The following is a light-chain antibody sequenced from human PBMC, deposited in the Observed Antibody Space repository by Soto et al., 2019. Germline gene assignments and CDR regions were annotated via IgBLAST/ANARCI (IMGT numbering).Light chain of an antibody. J-gene: IGKJ4*01. Sequence: EIVMTQSPATLSVSPGERATLSCRASQSVSSNLAWYQQKTGQAPRPLIYGASTRATGIEDRFSGSASGTDFTLTISILQSEDFAVYCCQQYNNWPPLTFGGGTKVEIK. CDR2: GAS. CDR1: QSVSSN. CDR3: QQYNNWPPLT. V-gene: IGKV3-15*01.